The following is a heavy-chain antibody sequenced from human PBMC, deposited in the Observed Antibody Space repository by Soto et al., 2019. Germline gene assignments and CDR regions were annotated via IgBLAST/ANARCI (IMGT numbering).Heavy chain of an antibody. CDR3: ASLQTTVSSFDY. D-gene: IGHD4-4*01. V-gene: IGHV4-4*02. J-gene: IGHJ4*02. CDR1: GDSITCYRY. CDR2: VFHSGTT. Sequence: SETLSLTCAVSGDSITCYRYWSWFRQPPGKGLEWIGEVFHSGTTFYNPSLRSRVTISLDRSRSQFSLRLTSVTAADTAIYYCASLQTTVSSFDYWGQGTLVTVSS.